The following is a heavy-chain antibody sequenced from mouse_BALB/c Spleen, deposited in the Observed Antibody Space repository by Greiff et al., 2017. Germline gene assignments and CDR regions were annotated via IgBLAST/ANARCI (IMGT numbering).Heavy chain of an antibody. CDR1: GYTFTSYV. CDR3: ARGKNYYGFYAMDY. V-gene: IGHV1-14*01. J-gene: IGHJ4*01. Sequence: EVQLQQSGPELVKPGASVKMSCKASGYTFTSYVMHWVKQKPGQGLEWIGYINPYNDGTKYNEKFKGKATLTSDKSSSTAYMELSSLTSEDSAVYYCARGKNYYGFYAMDYWGQGTSVTVSS. CDR2: INPYNDGT. D-gene: IGHD1-1*01.